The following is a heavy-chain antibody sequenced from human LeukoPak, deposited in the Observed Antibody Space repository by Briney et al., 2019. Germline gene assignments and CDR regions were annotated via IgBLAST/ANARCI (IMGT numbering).Heavy chain of an antibody. Sequence: GESLKISCKGSGYIFTSYWINWVRQTPGKGLEWMGRIDPSDSYTKYSPSFQVHVTISADKSISTAYLQWSSLKASDTAMYYCARRLYSGDEAYDYWGQGTLVTVSS. D-gene: IGHD5-12*01. J-gene: IGHJ4*02. CDR3: ARRLYSGDEAYDY. V-gene: IGHV5-10-1*01. CDR1: GYIFTSYW. CDR2: IDPSDSYT.